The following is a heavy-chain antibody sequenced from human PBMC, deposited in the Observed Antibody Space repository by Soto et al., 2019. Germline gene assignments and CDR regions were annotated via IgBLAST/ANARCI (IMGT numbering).Heavy chain of an antibody. CDR1: GFTFDDYA. CDR2: ISWNRGNI. D-gene: IGHD1-1*01. J-gene: IGHJ2*01. Sequence: EVQLVESGGGLVQPGRSLRLSCAASGFTFDDYAMNWVRQAPGKGLEWVSSISWNRGNIVYADSVKGRFTISRDNAKNSLYLQMNGLRAEDTAFYYCAKGHTTAVFSYFDIWGRGILVTVSS. CDR3: AKGHTTAVFSYFDI. V-gene: IGHV3-9*01.